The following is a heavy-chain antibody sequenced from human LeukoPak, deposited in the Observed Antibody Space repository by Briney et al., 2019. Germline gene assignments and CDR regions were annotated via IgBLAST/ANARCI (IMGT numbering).Heavy chain of an antibody. CDR1: GYSFTSYW. CDR2: IYPGDSDT. V-gene: IGHV5-51*01. CDR3: ARQTYYYDSSGYHRLFDY. J-gene: IGHJ4*02. Sequence: GESLKISCKGSGYSFTSYWIGWVRQMPGKGLEWMGIIYPGDSDTRYSPFFQGQVTISADKSISTAYLQWSSLKASDTAMYYCARQTYYYDSSGYHRLFDYWGQGTLVTVSS. D-gene: IGHD3-22*01.